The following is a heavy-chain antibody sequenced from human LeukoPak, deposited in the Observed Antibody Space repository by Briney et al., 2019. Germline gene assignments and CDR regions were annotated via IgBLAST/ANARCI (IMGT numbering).Heavy chain of an antibody. CDR1: GGSINSGGYY. Sequence: KPSQTLSLTCIVSGGSINSGGYYWSWIRQLPGKGLEWIGHIYCSGSAYYNPSLKSRVTMSVDTSNQFSLRLSSVTAADTAVYFCARSEGDYSDVLTGINWFDPWGQGTLVTVSS. CDR2: IYCSGSA. J-gene: IGHJ5*02. V-gene: IGHV4-31*02. D-gene: IGHD3-9*01. CDR3: ARSEGDYSDVLTGINWFDP.